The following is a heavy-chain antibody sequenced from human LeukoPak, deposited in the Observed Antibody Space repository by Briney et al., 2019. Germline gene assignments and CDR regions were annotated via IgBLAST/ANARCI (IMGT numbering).Heavy chain of an antibody. CDR1: GFTFDDYA. CDR3: ASHLGVDYYDSSGLGY. Sequence: GGSLRLSCAASGFTFDDYAMNWVRQAPGKGLEWVSGISWNSGRIGYADSVKGRFTISRDNAKNSLYLQMNSLRAEDTAVYYCASHLGVDYYDSSGLGYWGQGTLVTVSS. J-gene: IGHJ4*02. D-gene: IGHD3-22*01. CDR2: ISWNSGRI. V-gene: IGHV3-9*01.